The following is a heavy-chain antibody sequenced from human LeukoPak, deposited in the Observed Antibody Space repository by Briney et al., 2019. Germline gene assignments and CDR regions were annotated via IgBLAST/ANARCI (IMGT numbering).Heavy chain of an antibody. V-gene: IGHV3-7*05. CDR2: IKQDRSEK. CDR3: ARASDPWLQLT. CDR1: GFTFSNYW. D-gene: IGHD5-24*01. J-gene: IGHJ5*02. Sequence: GGSLRLSCAASGFTFSNYWMIWVRQAPGKGHEWVGNIKQDRSEKRYADSVRGRFSISRDNAQTSLYLQMNSLRAEDTAVYYCARASDPWLQLTWGQGTLVTVYS.